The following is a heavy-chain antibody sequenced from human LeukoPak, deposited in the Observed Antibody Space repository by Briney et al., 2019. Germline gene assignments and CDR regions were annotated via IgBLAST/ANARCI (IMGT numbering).Heavy chain of an antibody. CDR2: INHSGGT. Sequence: GSLRLSCAASGFTFSDYYMSWIRQPPGKGLEWIGEINHSGGTNYNPSLKSRVTISVDRSKNQFSLKLSSVTAADTALYYCARGGGYYYYMDVWDKGTTVTVSS. CDR3: ARGGGYYYYMDV. J-gene: IGHJ6*03. D-gene: IGHD3-16*01. V-gene: IGHV4-34*01. CDR1: GFTFSDYY.